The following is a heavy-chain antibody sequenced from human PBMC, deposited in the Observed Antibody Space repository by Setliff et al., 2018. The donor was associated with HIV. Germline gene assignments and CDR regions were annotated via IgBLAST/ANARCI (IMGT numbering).Heavy chain of an antibody. D-gene: IGHD3-9*01. CDR3: ARQTSRYITLSPPNY. Sequence: PGESLKISCKGSGYGFSNYWLAWVRQTPGKGLEWMGIIYPGDSDTRYSPSFQGQVTLSADKSINTAYLQWGSLKASDTGIYFCARQTSRYITLSPPNYWGQGTLVTVSS. J-gene: IGHJ4*02. V-gene: IGHV5-51*01. CDR1: GYGFSNYW. CDR2: IYPGDSDT.